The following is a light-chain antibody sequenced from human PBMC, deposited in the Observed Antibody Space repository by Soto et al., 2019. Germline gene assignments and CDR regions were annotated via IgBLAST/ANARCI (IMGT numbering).Light chain of an antibody. Sequence: QSALTQPPTGCGSPGQSVAVSCTGTSSDVGSYNRVSWYQQPPGTAPKLMIYEVSNRPSGVPDRFSGSKSGNTASLTISGLQAEDEADYYCSSFTSSTTYVFGTGTKVTGL. V-gene: IGLV2-18*02. CDR1: SSDVGSYNR. CDR3: SSFTSSTTYV. CDR2: EVS. J-gene: IGLJ1*01.